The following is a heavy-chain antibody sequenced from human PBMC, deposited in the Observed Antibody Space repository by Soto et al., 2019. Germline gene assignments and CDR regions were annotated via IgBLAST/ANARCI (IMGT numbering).Heavy chain of an antibody. J-gene: IGHJ4*02. D-gene: IGHD5-18*01. CDR3: ASGIQLWLRRINNGYSG. CDR2: IIPMFGTA. Sequence: QVQLVQSGAEVKKPESSVKVSCKAPGGTFSTYAISWVRQAPGQGLEWMGGIIPMFGTANYAQRFQDRVTITADESTNTVYMELSSLGSEDTAVYFSASGIQLWLRRINNGYSGWGQGTLVTVSS. CDR1: GGTFSTYA. V-gene: IGHV1-69*12.